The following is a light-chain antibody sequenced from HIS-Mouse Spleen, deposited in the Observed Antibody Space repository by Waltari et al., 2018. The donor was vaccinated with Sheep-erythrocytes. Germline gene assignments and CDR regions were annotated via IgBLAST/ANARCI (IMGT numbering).Light chain of an antibody. CDR2: QDS. CDR1: KLGDKY. CDR3: QAWDSSTAV. Sequence: SYELTQPPSVSVSPGQTASITCSGDKLGDKYACLYQQKPGQSTVLVIYQDSKRPSGIPGRFSGSNPGNTATLTISGTQAMDEADYYCQAWDSSTAVFGGGTKLTVL. V-gene: IGLV3-1*01. J-gene: IGLJ2*01.